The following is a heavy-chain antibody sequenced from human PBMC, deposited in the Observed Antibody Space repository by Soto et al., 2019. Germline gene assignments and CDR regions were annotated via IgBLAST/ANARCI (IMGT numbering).Heavy chain of an antibody. D-gene: IGHD3-10*01. CDR1: GFSLSTSGVG. CDR3: AHSNPTSLWFGELFIY. CDR2: IYWDDDK. Sequence: QITLKESGPTLVKPTQTLTLTCTFSGFSLSTSGVGVGWIRQPPGKALEWLARIYWDDDKRYSPPLKSRLTLTKDTSNNPLVLTKINMDPVETAAYYCAHSNPTSLWFGELFIYWGQGTLVTVSS. J-gene: IGHJ4*02. V-gene: IGHV2-5*02.